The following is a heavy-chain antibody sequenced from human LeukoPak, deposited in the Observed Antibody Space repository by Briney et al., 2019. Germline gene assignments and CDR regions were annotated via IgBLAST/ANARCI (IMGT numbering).Heavy chain of an antibody. CDR1: GGTFSSYA. D-gene: IGHD2-2*01. CDR2: IIPIFGTA. CDR3: ARTNRDIVVVPAAKRFGGFWFDP. J-gene: IGHJ5*02. Sequence: AASVKVSCKASGGTFSSYAISWVRQAPGQGLEWMGGIIPIFGTANYAQKFQGRVTITADESTSTAYMELSSLRSEDTAVYYCARTNRDIVVVPAAKRFGGFWFDPWGQGTLVTVSS. V-gene: IGHV1-69*01.